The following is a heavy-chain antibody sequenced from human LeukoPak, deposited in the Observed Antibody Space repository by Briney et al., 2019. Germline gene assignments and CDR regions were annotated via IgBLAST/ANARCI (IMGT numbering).Heavy chain of an antibody. CDR3: AGSDTSGYSPREWDYWYFDL. D-gene: IGHD3-22*01. CDR1: GFTLSSYE. J-gene: IGHJ2*01. V-gene: IGHV3-48*03. Sequence: GGSLRLSCAASGFTLSSYEMNWVRHAPGKRLECVSYISSSGSNICYADSVKGRFTISRDNSKNTLYLQMNSLRAEDTAVYDCAGSDTSGYSPREWDYWYFDLWGRGTLVTVSS. CDR2: ISSSGSNI.